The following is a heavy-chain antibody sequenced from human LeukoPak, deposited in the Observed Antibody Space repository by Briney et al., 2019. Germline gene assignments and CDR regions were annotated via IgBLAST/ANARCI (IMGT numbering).Heavy chain of an antibody. CDR1: GFTFSSYG. J-gene: IGHJ4*02. D-gene: IGHD3-22*01. CDR3: AREKYYYDGSGYYFDY. V-gene: IGHV3-33*01. CDR2: IWYDGSNK. Sequence: GGSLRLSCAASGFTFSSYGTHWVRQAPGKGLEWVSVIWYDGSNKYYADSVKGRFTISRDNSKNTLYLQMNSLRAEDTAVYYCAREKYYYDGSGYYFDYWGQGTLVTVSS.